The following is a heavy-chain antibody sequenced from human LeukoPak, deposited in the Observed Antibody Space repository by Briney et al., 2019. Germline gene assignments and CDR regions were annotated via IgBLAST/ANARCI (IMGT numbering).Heavy chain of an antibody. J-gene: IGHJ4*02. CDR1: GGSISSSSYY. Sequence: SETLFLTCTVSGGSISSSSYYWGWIRQPPGKGLEWIGSIYYSGSTYYNPSLKSRVTISVDTSKNQFSLKLSSVTAADTAVYYRARRDCSSTSCYSTPTLNYFDYWGQGTLVTVSS. V-gene: IGHV4-39*01. D-gene: IGHD2-2*02. CDR3: ARRDCSSTSCYSTPTLNYFDY. CDR2: IYYSGST.